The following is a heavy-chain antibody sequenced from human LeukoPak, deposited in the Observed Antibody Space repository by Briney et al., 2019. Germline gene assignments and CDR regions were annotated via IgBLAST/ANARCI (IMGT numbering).Heavy chain of an antibody. Sequence: PSETLYLTCTVSGGSISSSSYYWGWIRQPPGKGLEWIGSIYYSGSTYYNPSLKSRVTISVDTSKNQFSLKLSSVTAADTAVYYCARHVDYFDYWGQGTLVTVSS. J-gene: IGHJ4*02. CDR1: GGSISSSSYY. V-gene: IGHV4-39*01. D-gene: IGHD2-21*01. CDR2: IYYSGST. CDR3: ARHVDYFDY.